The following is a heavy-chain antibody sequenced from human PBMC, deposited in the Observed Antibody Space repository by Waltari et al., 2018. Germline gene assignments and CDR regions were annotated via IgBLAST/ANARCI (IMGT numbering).Heavy chain of an antibody. CDR1: GFTFSSYT. V-gene: IGHV3-48*01. J-gene: IGHJ4*02. CDR2: ISSSSKTI. CDR3: ARDPSNLDY. Sequence: EVQLVESEGGLVQPGGSLRLSCAASGFTFSSYTMNWVRQAPGKGLEWVSYISSSSKTIYYADSVKGRFTISRDNAKNSLYLQMNSLRAEDTAVYYCARDPSNLDYWGQGTLVTVSS.